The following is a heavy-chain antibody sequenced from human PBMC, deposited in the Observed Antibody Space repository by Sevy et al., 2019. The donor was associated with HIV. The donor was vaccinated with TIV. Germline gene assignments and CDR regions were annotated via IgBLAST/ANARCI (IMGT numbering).Heavy chain of an antibody. V-gene: IGHV3-48*01. D-gene: IGHD2-8*01. Sequence: GGCLRLSCEASGFTLSSYTMNWVRQSPEKGLEWVATFDRTDITHYADSVKGRFIISRDTAKNSLFLQMNSLRGDDTAMYFCVRDERVMASHFDYWGRGTLVTVSS. CDR2: FDRTDIT. J-gene: IGHJ4*02. CDR3: VRDERVMASHFDY. CDR1: GFTLSSYT.